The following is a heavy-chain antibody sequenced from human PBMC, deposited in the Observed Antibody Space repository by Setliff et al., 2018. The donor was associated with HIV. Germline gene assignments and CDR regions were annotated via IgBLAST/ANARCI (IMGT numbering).Heavy chain of an antibody. CDR2: IYYSGST. V-gene: IGHV4-30-4*08. D-gene: IGHD4-17*01. J-gene: IGHJ4*02. CDR1: GGSISSGDYY. CDR3: ARLCVDYGDYVRDD. Sequence: SETLSLTCTVSGGSISSGDYYWSWIRQPPGKGLEWIGYIYYSGSTYYNPSLKSRVTISVDTSKNQFSLKLSSVTAADTAVYHCARLCVDYGDYVRDDWGQGTLVTVSS.